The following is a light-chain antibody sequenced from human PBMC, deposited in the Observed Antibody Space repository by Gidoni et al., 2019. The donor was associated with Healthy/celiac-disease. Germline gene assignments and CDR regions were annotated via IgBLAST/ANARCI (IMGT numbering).Light chain of an antibody. J-gene: IGLJ3*02. CDR3: AAWDDSLNGWV. V-gene: IGLV1-44*01. Sequence: QSVLTQPPSASGTPGQRGTISCSGSSSNIGSNTVNWYQQLPGTAPKLLIYSNNQRPSGVPDRFSGSKSGTSASLAISGLQSEDEADSYCAAWDDSLNGWVFGGGTKLTVL. CDR1: SSNIGSNT. CDR2: SNN.